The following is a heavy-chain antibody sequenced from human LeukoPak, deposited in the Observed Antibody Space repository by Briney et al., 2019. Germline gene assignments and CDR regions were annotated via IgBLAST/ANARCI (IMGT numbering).Heavy chain of an antibody. CDR2: INPNTGDT. V-gene: IGHV1-2*02. D-gene: IGHD2-15*01. J-gene: IGHJ4*02. CDR1: GYTFTAYY. CDR3: ASYPRYVSSPPFDY. Sequence: ASVKVSCKASGYTFTAYYMHWARQAPGQGFEWVGWINPNTGDTNYAQKFQGRVTMTRDTTISTAYMELSRLTSDDTAVYYCASYPRYVSSPPFDYWGQGTLVTVSS.